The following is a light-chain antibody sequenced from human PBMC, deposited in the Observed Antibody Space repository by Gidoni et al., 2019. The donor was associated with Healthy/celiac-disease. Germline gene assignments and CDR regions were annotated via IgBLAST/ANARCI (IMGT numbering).Light chain of an antibody. CDR3: QQYDSPYT. V-gene: IGKV3-20*01. CDR1: QSVSSSY. J-gene: IGKJ2*01. Sequence: EIVLTQSPGTLSLSPGERATLSCRASQSVSSSYLAWYQQKPGQAPRLLIHGASSRATGIPDRFSGSGSGTDFTLTISRLEPEDFAVYYCQQYDSPYTFGQGTKLEIK. CDR2: GAS.